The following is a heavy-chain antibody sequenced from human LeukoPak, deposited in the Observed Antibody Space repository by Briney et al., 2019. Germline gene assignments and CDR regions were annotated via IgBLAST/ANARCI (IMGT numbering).Heavy chain of an antibody. V-gene: IGHV1-69*05. CDR3: ARVALYGDYGDY. CDR1: GGTFSSYA. Sequence: SVKVSCKASGGTFSSYAISWVRQAPGQGLEWMGGIIPIFGTANYAQKFQGRVTMTTDTSTSTAYMELRSLRSDDTAVYYCARVALYGDYGDYWGQGTLVTVSS. D-gene: IGHD4-17*01. J-gene: IGHJ4*02. CDR2: IIPIFGTA.